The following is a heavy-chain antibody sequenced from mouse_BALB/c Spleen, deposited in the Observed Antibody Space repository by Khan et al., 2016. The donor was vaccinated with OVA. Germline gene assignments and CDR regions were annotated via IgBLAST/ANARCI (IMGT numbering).Heavy chain of an antibody. V-gene: IGHV1-77*01. D-gene: IGHD2-3*01. J-gene: IGHJ2*01. CDR3: ARGDGYYVYFDY. CDR1: GYTFTYYV. Sequence: QVQLKQSGPELVKPGASVKMSCKASGYTFTYYVLTWVKQRTGQGLEWIGEIYPGSDNAYYNERFKGKATLTADKSSNTTHMQLSSLTSEDSAVYFCARGDGYYVYFDYWGQGTTLTVSS. CDR2: IYPGSDNA.